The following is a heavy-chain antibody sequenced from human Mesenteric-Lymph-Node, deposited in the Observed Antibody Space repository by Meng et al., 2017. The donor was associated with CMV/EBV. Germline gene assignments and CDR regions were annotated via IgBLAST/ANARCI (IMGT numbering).Heavy chain of an antibody. CDR3: ARESQYYYYGMDV. J-gene: IGHJ6*02. CDR1: GFTFSSYS. Sequence: GESLKISCAASGFTFSSYSMNWVRQAPGKGLEWVSSISSSSSYIYYADSVKGRFTISRDNAKNSLYLQMNSLRAEDTAVYYCARESQYYYYGMDVWGQGTTVTVSS. CDR2: ISSSSSYI. V-gene: IGHV3-21*01.